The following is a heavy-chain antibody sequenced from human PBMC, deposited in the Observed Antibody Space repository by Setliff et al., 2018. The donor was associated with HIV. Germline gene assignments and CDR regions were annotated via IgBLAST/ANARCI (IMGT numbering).Heavy chain of an antibody. D-gene: IGHD3-22*01. CDR3: ASFDYYDSSGEAFDI. CDR2: ISSSSSTI. J-gene: IGHJ3*02. V-gene: IGHV3-48*01. CDR1: GFTFSSYS. Sequence: LKISCAASGFTFSSYSMNWVRQAPGKGLEWVSYISSSSSTIYYADSVKGRFTISRDNAKNSLYLQMNSLGAEDTAVYYCASFDYYDSSGEAFDIWGQGTMVTVSS.